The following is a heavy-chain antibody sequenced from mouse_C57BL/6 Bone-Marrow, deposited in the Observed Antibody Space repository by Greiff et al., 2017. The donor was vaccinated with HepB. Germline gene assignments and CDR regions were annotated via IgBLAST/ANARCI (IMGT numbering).Heavy chain of an antibody. CDR1: GFTFSDYG. J-gene: IGHJ1*03. CDR3: ARHRGRYFDV. V-gene: IGHV5-15*01. CDR2: ISNLAYSI. Sequence: EVQLVESGGGLVQPGGSLKLSCAASGFTFSDYGMAWVRQAPRKGPEWVAFISNLAYSIYYADTVTGRFTISRENAKNTLYLEMSSLRSEDTAMYYCARHRGRYFDVWGTGTTVTVSS.